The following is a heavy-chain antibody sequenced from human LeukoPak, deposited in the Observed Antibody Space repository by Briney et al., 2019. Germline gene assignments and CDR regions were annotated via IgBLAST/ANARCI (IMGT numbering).Heavy chain of an antibody. V-gene: IGHV3-64D*09. J-gene: IGHJ4*02. D-gene: IGHD6-19*01. CDR3: VKDLSGWYSFEY. CDR1: GSTFSSCA. CDR2: INDYGTIT. Sequence: PGGSLRLSCSASGSTFSSCAMHWVRQAPGMGLEYVSGINDYGTITHYGDSVRGRVTISRDDTKNTVHLEMSSLRAEDTAVYYCVKDLSGWYSFEYWGQGTLVTVSS.